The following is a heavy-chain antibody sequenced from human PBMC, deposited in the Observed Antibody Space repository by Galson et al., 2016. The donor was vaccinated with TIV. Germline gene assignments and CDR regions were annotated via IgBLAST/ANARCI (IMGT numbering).Heavy chain of an antibody. CDR3: ARGCGSYSCYLDV. CDR2: TITILGTP. V-gene: IGHV1-69*05. D-gene: IGHD1-26*01. Sequence: SVKVSCKASGGSSTNHAIRWVRQVPGQGLEWMGGTITILGTPNYAQRFQGRVTITTDESTTTAYMELSSLRSEDTAVYYCARGCGSYSCYLDVWGKGTTVTVSS. J-gene: IGHJ6*03. CDR1: GGSSTNHA.